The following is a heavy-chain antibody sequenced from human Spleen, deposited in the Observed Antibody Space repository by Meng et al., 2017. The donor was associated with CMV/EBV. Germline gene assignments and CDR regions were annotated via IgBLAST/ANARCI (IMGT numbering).Heavy chain of an antibody. V-gene: IGHV3-9*01. CDR2: INWNSGSI. CDR3: AKAGRNAEYFQH. CDR1: GFTFDDYA. Sequence: GGSLRLSCAASGFTFDDYAMHWVRQAPGKGLEWVSGINWNSGSIGYADSVKGRFTISRDNAKNSLYLQMNSLRAEDTALYYCAKAGRNAEYFQHWGQGTLVTVSS. J-gene: IGHJ1*01.